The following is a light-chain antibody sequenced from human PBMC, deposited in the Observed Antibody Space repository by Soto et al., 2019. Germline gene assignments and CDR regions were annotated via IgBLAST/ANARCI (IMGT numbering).Light chain of an antibody. CDR3: QQYNSYPWT. CDR1: QSVSSN. V-gene: IGKV3-15*01. Sequence: EILMTQFPATLSGSLGERATLSCRASQSVSSNLAWYQQKPGQAPSLPIFSASTRATGVPARFSGSGSGTEFTLTITSLQTDDFATYYCQQYNSYPWTFGQGTKVDIK. J-gene: IGKJ1*01. CDR2: SAS.